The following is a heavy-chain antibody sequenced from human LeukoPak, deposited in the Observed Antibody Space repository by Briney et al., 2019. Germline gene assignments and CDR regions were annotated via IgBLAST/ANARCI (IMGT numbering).Heavy chain of an antibody. CDR2: VDPEDGET. V-gene: IGHV1-69-2*01. Sequence: ASVKISCKVSGYTFTDYYMHWVQQAPGKGLEWMGLVDPEDGETIYSEKFQGRVTITADTSTDTAYMELSSLRSEDTAVYYCATPRYSSSVRAFDIWGQGTMVTVSS. CDR1: GYTFTDYY. CDR3: ATPRYSSSVRAFDI. D-gene: IGHD6-13*01. J-gene: IGHJ3*02.